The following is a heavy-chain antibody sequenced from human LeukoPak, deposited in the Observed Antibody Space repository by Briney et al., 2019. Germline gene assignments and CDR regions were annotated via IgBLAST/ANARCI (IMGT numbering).Heavy chain of an antibody. CDR2: INHSGST. V-gene: IGHV4-34*01. D-gene: IGHD3-22*01. J-gene: IGHJ4*02. Sequence: TPSETLSLTCTVSGGSISSYYWSWIRQPPGKGLEWIGEINHSGSTNYNPSLKSRVTISVDTSKNQFSLKLSSVTAADTAVYYCARGRGYYDSSGYYLWRSYYFDYWGQGTLVTVSS. CDR1: GGSISSYY. CDR3: ARGRGYYDSSGYYLWRSYYFDY.